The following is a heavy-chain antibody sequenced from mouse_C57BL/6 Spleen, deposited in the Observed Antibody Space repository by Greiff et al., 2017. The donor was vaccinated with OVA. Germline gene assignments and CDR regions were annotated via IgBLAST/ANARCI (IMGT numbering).Heavy chain of an antibody. CDR3: ARMGYYFDY. CDR1: GYSITSGYY. V-gene: IGHV3-6*01. Sequence: EVKLMESGPGLVKPSQSLSLTCSVTGYSITSGYYWNWIRQFPGNKLEWMGYISYDGSNNYNPSLKNRISITRDTSKNQFFLKLNSVTTEDTATYYCARMGYYFDYWGQGTTLTVSS. CDR2: ISYDGSN. J-gene: IGHJ2*01.